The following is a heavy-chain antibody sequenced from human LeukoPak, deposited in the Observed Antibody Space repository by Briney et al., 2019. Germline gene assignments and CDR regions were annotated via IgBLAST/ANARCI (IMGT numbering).Heavy chain of an antibody. J-gene: IGHJ4*02. CDR2: INEDGSEK. V-gene: IGHV3-7*01. D-gene: IGHD3-10*01. CDR1: GLTFSRYW. Sequence: GGSLRLSCVASGLTFSRYWMSWVRQAPGKGREGVADINEDGSEKYYVDAVKGRFTISRDNAKNSLSLQMNSLRAEDTPVYYWARDYIYGSGPPQDYWGQGTLVTVSS. CDR3: ARDYIYGSGPPQDY.